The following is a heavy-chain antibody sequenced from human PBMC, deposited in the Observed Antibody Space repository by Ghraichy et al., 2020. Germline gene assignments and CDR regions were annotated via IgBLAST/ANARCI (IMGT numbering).Heavy chain of an antibody. V-gene: IGHV1-18*01. CDR2: ISTNNGDT. Sequence: ASVKVSCKTSGYTFANYGISWVRQAPGQGLEWMGWISTNNGDTNYAQNLQGRVTMTTDTSTSTAYMELRSLRYDDTAVYYCARRALDYWGQGTLVTVSS. CDR3: ARRALDY. CDR1: GYTFANYG. J-gene: IGHJ4*02.